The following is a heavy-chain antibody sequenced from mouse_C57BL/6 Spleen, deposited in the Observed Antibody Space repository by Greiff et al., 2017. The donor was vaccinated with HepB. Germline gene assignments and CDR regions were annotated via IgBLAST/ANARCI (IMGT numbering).Heavy chain of an antibody. Sequence: VQLQQSGTVLARPGASVKMSCKTSGYTFTSYWMHWVKQRPGQGLEWIGAIYPGNSDTSYNQKFKGKAKLTAVTSASTAYMELSSLTNEDSAVYYCTKDPYYYGSSYWYFDVWGTGTTVTVSS. CDR1: GYTFTSYW. V-gene: IGHV1-5*01. D-gene: IGHD1-1*01. J-gene: IGHJ1*03. CDR3: TKDPYYYGSSYWYFDV. CDR2: IYPGNSDT.